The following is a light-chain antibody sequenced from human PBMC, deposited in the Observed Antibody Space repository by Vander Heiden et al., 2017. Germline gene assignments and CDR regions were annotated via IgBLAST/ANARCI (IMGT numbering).Light chain of an antibody. J-gene: IGLJ3*02. CDR1: ALPKQY. CDR2: NDS. V-gene: IGLV3-25*03. Sequence: SSELTQPPSVSVSPGQTARITCSGDALPKQYAYWYQQKPGQAPVLVIYNDSERPSGIPERFSGSSSGTTATLTISGVQAEDEADYYCQSVDSSGTYLVFGGGTKLTVL. CDR3: QSVDSSGTYLV.